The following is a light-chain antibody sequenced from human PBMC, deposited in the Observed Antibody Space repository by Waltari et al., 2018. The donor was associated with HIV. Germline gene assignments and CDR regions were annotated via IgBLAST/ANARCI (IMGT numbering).Light chain of an antibody. V-gene: IGKV3-15*01. CDR1: QAVHSN. J-gene: IGKJ2*01. Sequence: EILMTQSPATLSVSPGGGGTLCCRASQAVHSNLAWFQQKPGQAPRLLIYAASTRATDIPDRFSASGSGTEFTLTISSLQSEDFAVYFCQQYHKWPETFGQGTKLEIK. CDR3: QQYHKWPET. CDR2: AAS.